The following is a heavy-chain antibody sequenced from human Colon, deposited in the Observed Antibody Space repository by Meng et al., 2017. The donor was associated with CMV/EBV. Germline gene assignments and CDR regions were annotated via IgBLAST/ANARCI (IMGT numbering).Heavy chain of an antibody. CDR3: AYSQGEVEMKT. J-gene: IGHJ4*02. D-gene: IGHD5-24*01. CDR1: GVSISGGDYF. V-gene: IGHV4-30-4*01. Sequence: CAVSGVSISGGDYFCSWIRHLPGKGLEWIGYIHSTGGTYYNPSLKSRLTMSLDTSKNHFSLQLSSVTAADTAMYYCAYSQGEVEMKTWGQGALVTVSS. CDR2: IHSTGGT.